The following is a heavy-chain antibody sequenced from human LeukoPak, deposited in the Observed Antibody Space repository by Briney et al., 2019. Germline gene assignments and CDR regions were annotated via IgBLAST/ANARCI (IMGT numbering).Heavy chain of an antibody. Sequence: GGSLRLSCAASGFTFDDYAMHWVRQAPGKGLEWVSGISWNSGSIGYADSVKGRFTISRDNAKNSLYLQMNSLRAEDTALYYCAKDITDYYDSSGPFRSGMDVWGQGTTVTVSS. CDR3: AKDITDYYDSSGPFRSGMDV. J-gene: IGHJ6*02. CDR2: ISWNSGSI. V-gene: IGHV3-9*01. CDR1: GFTFDDYA. D-gene: IGHD3-22*01.